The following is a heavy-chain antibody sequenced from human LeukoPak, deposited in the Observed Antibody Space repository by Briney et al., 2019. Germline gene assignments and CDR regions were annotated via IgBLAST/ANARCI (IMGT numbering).Heavy chain of an antibody. Sequence: PGGSLRPSCAALGFTFSSYGMHWGRQAPVKGLEWGAVISYDGGNNFYADSVKGRFTLSRDNSKNTLYLQMNSLRIEDTAVYYCGRGSVGFGELNYWGQGTLVTVSS. D-gene: IGHD3-10*01. J-gene: IGHJ4*02. CDR1: GFTFSSYG. V-gene: IGHV3-30-3*01. CDR3: GRGSVGFGELNY. CDR2: ISYDGGNN.